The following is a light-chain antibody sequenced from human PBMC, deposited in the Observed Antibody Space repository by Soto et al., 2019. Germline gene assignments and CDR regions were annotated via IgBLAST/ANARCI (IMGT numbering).Light chain of an antibody. CDR1: QNVNNY. Sequence: EVVLTQSPANLSLSPGERATLYCRASQNVNNYLAWYQQKPGQAPRLLIYDAFKRATGIPARFSGGGSGADFFLTISSLEPEDFAVYYCQQRTNVFTCGPGTKVDIK. CDR3: QQRTNVFT. J-gene: IGKJ3*01. CDR2: DAF. V-gene: IGKV3-11*01.